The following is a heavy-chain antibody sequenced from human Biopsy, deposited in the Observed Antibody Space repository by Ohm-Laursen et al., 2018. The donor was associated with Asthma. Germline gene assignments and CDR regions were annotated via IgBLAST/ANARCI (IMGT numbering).Heavy chain of an antibody. D-gene: IGHD3-10*01. Sequence: ASVKVSCKTSGYTFNSAGITWVRQAPGQGFEWMGWIRVYNGNTKVAQKLQDRVTMITDTPTSTAYMELRSLRSDDTAVYFCARAVDYSHYYGIDVWGQGTTVTVS. CDR1: GYTFNSAG. CDR2: IRVYNGNT. CDR3: ARAVDYSHYYGIDV. J-gene: IGHJ6*02. V-gene: IGHV1-18*01.